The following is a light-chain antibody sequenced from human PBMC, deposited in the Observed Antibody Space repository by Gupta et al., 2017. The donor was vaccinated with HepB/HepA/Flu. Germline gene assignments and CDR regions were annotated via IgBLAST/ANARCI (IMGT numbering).Light chain of an antibody. CDR1: QSVSSSY. Sequence: EIVLTQSPGTLSLSPGERATLSCRASQSVSSSYLAWYQQKPGQAPRLLIYGASSRATGIPDRFSGSGSGTDFTLTISRLEPEDFAVYYCQQDGSSPVTFGQGTRLEIE. CDR3: QQDGSSPVT. CDR2: GAS. V-gene: IGKV3-20*01. J-gene: IGKJ5*01.